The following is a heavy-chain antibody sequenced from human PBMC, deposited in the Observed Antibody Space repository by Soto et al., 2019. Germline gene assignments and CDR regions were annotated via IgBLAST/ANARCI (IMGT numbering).Heavy chain of an antibody. CDR3: ARDYDYDSSRNDAFDI. J-gene: IGHJ3*02. Sequence: QVQLQESGPGLVKPSQTLSLTCTVSGGSISSGAYYWSWIRHHPGKGLEWIGYIYSSGSTYYNPSLRSRVTISADTSKHQFSLKLSSVTAADTAVYYCARDYDYDSSRNDAFDIWGQGTMVTVSS. CDR1: GGSISSGAYY. D-gene: IGHD3-22*01. V-gene: IGHV4-31*03. CDR2: IYSSGST.